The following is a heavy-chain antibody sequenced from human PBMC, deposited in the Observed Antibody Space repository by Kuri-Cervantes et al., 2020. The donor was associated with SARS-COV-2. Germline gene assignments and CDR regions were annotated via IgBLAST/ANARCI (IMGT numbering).Heavy chain of an antibody. D-gene: IGHD1-1*01. CDR3: AKDGLTRLYPWNELYN. V-gene: IGHV3-21*04. CDR2: ISSSSSYI. J-gene: IGHJ4*02. Sequence: GGSLRLSCAASGFTFSSYSMNWVRQAPGKGLEWVSSISSSSSYIYYADSVKGRYTVSRDKSKNALFLQMNSLRVEDTAIYYCAKDGLTRLYPWNELYNWGLGTLVTVSS. CDR1: GFTFSSYS.